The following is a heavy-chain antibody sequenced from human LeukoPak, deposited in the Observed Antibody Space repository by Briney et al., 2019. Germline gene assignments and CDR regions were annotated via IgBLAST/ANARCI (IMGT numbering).Heavy chain of an antibody. CDR2: IYYSGST. CDR1: GGSVSSGSYY. Sequence: PSETLSLTCTVSGGSVSSGSYYWSWIRQPPGKGLEWIGYIYYSGSTNYNPSLKSRVTISVDTSKNQFSLKLSSVTAADTAVYYCAIVPAARGNWFDPWGQGTLATVSS. V-gene: IGHV4-61*01. CDR3: AIVPAARGNWFDP. D-gene: IGHD2-2*01. J-gene: IGHJ5*02.